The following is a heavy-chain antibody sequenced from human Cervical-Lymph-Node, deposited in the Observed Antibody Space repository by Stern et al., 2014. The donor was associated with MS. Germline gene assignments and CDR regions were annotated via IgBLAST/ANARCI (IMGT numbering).Heavy chain of an antibody. D-gene: IGHD6-19*01. CDR3: ARDLSGWASLDY. CDR1: GFTFSSYG. J-gene: IGHJ4*02. CDR2: IWHDGSKE. Sequence: VQLVESGGGVVQPGRSLRLSCAASGFTFSSYGMHWVRQAPGKGLEWVAVIWHDGSKESSADSVRGRFTISRDNSKNTLYLQMNSLTADDTGVYYCARDLSGWASLDYWGQGTQVSVSS. V-gene: IGHV3-33*01.